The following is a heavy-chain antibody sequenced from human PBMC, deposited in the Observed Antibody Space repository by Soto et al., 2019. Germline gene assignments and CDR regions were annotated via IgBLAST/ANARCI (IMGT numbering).Heavy chain of an antibody. D-gene: IGHD3-22*01. CDR3: ARDWGYYDSRGGGPMDY. J-gene: IGHJ4*02. CDR1: GFTFSGFG. V-gene: IGHV3-33*01. Sequence: QVQLVESGGGVVQPGRSLRLSCAASGFTFSGFGMHWVRQAPGKGLEWVAFIWYDGSNKDYAESVKGRFTISRDTSKNTLCLQMKRLRAGDTAVYYCARDWGYYDSRGGGPMDYWGQGTLVTVSS. CDR2: IWYDGSNK.